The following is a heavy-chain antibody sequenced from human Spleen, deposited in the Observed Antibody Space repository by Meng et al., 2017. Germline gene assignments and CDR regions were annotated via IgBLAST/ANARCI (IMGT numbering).Heavy chain of an antibody. CDR3: AKGLGYGGTLAFDH. CDR1: GFTFSDYY. D-gene: IGHD4-23*01. V-gene: IGHV3-23*01. CDR2: ISGSGGNT. Sequence: GGSLRLSCAASGFTFSDYYMSWIRQAPGKGLEWVSGISGSGGNTYYADSVKGRFTISRDNSKNMLYLQMNSLRAEDTAIYYCAKGLGYGGTLAFDHWGQENLVTVSS. J-gene: IGHJ4*02.